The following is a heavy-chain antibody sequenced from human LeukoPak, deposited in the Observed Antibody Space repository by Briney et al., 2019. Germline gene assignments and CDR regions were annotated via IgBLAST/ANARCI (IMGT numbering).Heavy chain of an antibody. CDR1: GVSIVTYY. CDR3: ARGYHPTHYYADV. D-gene: IGHD2-2*01. CDR2: IFNSGNI. J-gene: IGHJ6*03. V-gene: IGHV4-59*01. Sequence: SETLSFTCNGSGVSIVTYYWSWIRQPPGKGLEWIGCIFNSGNINYNPSLQSRVTISVDTSKNQFSLQMNSVTAADAAVYYCARGYHPTHYYADVWGKGTTVTVSS.